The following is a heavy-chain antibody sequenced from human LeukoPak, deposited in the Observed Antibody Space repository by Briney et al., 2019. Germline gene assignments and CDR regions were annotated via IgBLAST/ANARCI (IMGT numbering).Heavy chain of an antibody. D-gene: IGHD7-27*01. J-gene: IGHJ4*02. V-gene: IGHV1-18*01. Sequence: ASVKVSCKASGYTLTSHGLSWARQAPGQGLEWMGWISIYSGNTNYAQKFQDRISMTTDTSTNTAYMELRSLKSDDTAVYYCARDPGGTWGFDYWGQGALVTVSS. CDR3: ARDPGGTWGFDY. CDR2: ISIYSGNT. CDR1: GYTLTSHG.